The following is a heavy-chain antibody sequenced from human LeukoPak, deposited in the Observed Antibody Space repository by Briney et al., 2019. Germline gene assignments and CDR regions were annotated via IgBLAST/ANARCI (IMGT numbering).Heavy chain of an antibody. V-gene: IGHV1-69*05. Sequence: SVKVSCKASGGTFSSYAISWVRQAPGQRLEWMGRIIPIFDTAKYAQKFQGRVTITTDESTSTAYMELSSLRSEDTAVYYCAREVSDTAMGLFDYWGQGTLATVSS. CDR1: GGTFSSYA. D-gene: IGHD5-18*01. J-gene: IGHJ4*02. CDR2: IIPIFDTA. CDR3: AREVSDTAMGLFDY.